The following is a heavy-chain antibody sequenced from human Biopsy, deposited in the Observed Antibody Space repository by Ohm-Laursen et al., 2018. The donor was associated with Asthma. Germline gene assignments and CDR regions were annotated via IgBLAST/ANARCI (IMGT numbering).Heavy chain of an antibody. CDR2: IYYSGST. J-gene: IGHJ5*02. CDR1: VGSINIGDYY. CDR3: ARTTYGHDGFDP. Sequence: TLSLTWTVSVGSINIGDYYWSWSRQHPAKGLERIRHIYYSGSTYYNPPLKSRVAISLDTSKNQFSLSLTSVSAADTAFYYCARTTYGHDGFDPWGQGTLVAVSS. V-gene: IGHV4-31*02. D-gene: IGHD4-17*01.